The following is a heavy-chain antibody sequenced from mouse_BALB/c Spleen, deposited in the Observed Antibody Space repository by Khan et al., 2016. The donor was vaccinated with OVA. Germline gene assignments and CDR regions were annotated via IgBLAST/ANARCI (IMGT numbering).Heavy chain of an antibody. V-gene: IGHV1S56*01. D-gene: IGHD2-3*01. CDR2: IYPGDGSS. CDR3: ARGDGYRPLDS. J-gene: IGHJ2*01. CDR1: GYTFTRYD. Sequence: QVQLKQSGPELVKPGALVKISCKASGYTFTRYDINWVKQRPGQGLEWIGWIYPGDGSSKYNEKFTGKATLTADKSSSTAYMQLNSLTSENSAVYFCARGDGYRPLDSWGKGTTLTVSS.